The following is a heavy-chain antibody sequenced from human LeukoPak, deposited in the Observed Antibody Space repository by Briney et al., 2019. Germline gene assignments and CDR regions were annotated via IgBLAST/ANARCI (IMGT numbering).Heavy chain of an antibody. CDR3: ARGDIVATIRYYYYGMDV. J-gene: IGHJ6*02. CDR1: GYTFTSYG. CDR2: ISAYNGNT. Sequence: ASVNVSCKASGYTFTSYGTSWVRQAPGQGLEWMGWISAYNGNTNYAQKFQGRVTMTTDTSTSTAYMELRSLRSDDTAVYYCARGDIVATIRYYYYGMDVWGQGTTVTVSS. D-gene: IGHD5-12*01. V-gene: IGHV1-18*01.